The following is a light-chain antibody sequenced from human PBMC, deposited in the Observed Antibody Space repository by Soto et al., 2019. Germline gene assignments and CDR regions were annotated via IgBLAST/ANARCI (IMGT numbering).Light chain of an antibody. CDR1: SSNIGNNY. J-gene: IGLJ1*01. CDR2: ENN. Sequence: QSVLTQPPSVSAAPGQKVTISGSGSSSNIGNNYVSWYQQLPGTAPKLLIYENNKRPSGIPDRFSGSKSGTSATLGITGLQTGDEADYYCGTWDSSLSAVYVFGTGTKVTVL. V-gene: IGLV1-51*02. CDR3: GTWDSSLSAVYV.